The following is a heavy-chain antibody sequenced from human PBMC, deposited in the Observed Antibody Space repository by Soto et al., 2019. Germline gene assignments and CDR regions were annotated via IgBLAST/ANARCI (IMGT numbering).Heavy chain of an antibody. CDR1: GYTCTSYA. CDR2: ISAYNGNT. V-gene: IGHV1-18*01. CDR3: ARDKGDGSGSYYGY. D-gene: IGHD3-10*01. J-gene: IGHJ4*02. Sequence: QVQLVQCGAEVKKPGASVKVSCKASGYTCTSYAISWVRQARGQGLEWMGWISAYNGNTNYAQKLQGRVTMTTDTSRSTAYMELRSLRSDDTAVYYCARDKGDGSGSYYGYWGQGTLVTVSS.